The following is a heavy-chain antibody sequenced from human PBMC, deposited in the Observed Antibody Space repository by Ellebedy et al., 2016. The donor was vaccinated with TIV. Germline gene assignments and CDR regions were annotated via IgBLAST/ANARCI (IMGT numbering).Heavy chain of an antibody. Sequence: GESLKISCAASGFTFSNYPMHWVRQAPGKGLEWVAVIAYDGNDEYYADSVKGRFTISRDNSKNTVSLQMRSLRAEDTAVYFCARGDYYGSGTDYWGQGTLVTVSS. D-gene: IGHD3-10*01. V-gene: IGHV3-30*15. J-gene: IGHJ4*02. CDR2: IAYDGNDE. CDR1: GFTFSNYP. CDR3: ARGDYYGSGTDY.